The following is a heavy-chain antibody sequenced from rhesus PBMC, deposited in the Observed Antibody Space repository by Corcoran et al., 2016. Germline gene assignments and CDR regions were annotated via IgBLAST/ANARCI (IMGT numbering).Heavy chain of an antibody. J-gene: IGHJ4*01. D-gene: IGHD5-30*01. Sequence: QVQLQESGPAVVKPSETLSLTCAVSGGSISSSNWWSWIRQPPGKGLEWIGYIYGSSTSTNYNPSLKSRVTISKDTSNDQFSLKLSSVTAADTAVYYCAREDTAGTVIGYWGQGVLVTVSS. CDR1: GGSISSSNW. CDR3: AREDTAGTVIGY. V-gene: IGHV4S10*01. CDR2: IYGSSTST.